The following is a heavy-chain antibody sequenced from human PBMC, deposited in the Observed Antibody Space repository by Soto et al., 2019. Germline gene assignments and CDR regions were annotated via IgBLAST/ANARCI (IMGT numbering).Heavy chain of an antibody. CDR3: GREKRNYYGVGV. J-gene: IGHJ6*02. CDR1: GVTFSSYW. V-gene: IGHV3-74*01. CDR2: IKTDGSGM. Sequence: EVQLVESGGGLVEPGGSLRLSCAASGVTFSSYWMHCVRQVPGKGLVWVSGIKTDGSGMNYADSVKGRFTIARDNAKNTVYLQMNSLRADDTAVYYCGREKRNYYGVGVWGQGTTVTVSS.